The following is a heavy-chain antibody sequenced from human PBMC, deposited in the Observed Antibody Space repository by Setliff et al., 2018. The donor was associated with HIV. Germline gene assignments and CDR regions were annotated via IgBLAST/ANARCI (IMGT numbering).Heavy chain of an antibody. CDR3: ARGSSWAMVRGVITAFDI. CDR2: IYHSGST. CDR1: GGSINSGGYY. Sequence: SETLSLTCTVSGGSINSGGYYWSWIRQLPGKGLEWIGYIYHSGSTYYNPSLKSRLSISLDMSNNQFSLKVTSVTAADTAVYYCARGSSWAMVRGVITAFDIWGQGTMVTVS. D-gene: IGHD3-10*01. V-gene: IGHV4-31*03. J-gene: IGHJ3*02.